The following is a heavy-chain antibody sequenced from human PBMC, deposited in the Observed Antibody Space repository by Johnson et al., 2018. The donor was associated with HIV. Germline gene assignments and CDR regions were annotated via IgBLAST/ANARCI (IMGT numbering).Heavy chain of an antibody. V-gene: IGHV3-30*18. CDR3: AKPRQPSDAFDI. CDR2: ISYDGSNK. Sequence: QMQLVESGGGVVQPGRSLRLSCAASGFTFSSYAMHWVRQAPGKGLEWVAVISYDGSNKYYADSVKGRFTISRDNSKNTLYLQMNSLRAEDTAVYYCAKPRQPSDAFDIWGQGTMVTVSS. J-gene: IGHJ3*02. CDR1: GFTFSSYA. D-gene: IGHD6-13*01.